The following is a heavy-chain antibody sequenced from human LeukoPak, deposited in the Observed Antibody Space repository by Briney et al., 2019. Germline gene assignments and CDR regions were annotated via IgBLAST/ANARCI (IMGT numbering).Heavy chain of an antibody. CDR2: IYYSGST. CDR3: ARVFDSDLLWFGGLLPNAFDI. J-gene: IGHJ3*02. CDR1: GGSISSYY. D-gene: IGHD3-10*01. V-gene: IGHV4-59*01. Sequence: SETLSLTCTVSGGSISSYYWSWIRQPPGKGLEWIGYIYYSGSTNYNPSLKSRVTISVDTSENQFSLKLSSVTAADTAVYYCARVFDSDLLWFGGLLPNAFDIWGQGTMVTVSS.